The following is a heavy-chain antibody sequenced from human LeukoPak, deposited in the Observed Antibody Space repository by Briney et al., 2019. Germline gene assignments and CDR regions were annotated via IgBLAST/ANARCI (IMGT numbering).Heavy chain of an antibody. V-gene: IGHV4-30-2*01. CDR1: GGSISSGGYY. D-gene: IGHD4-17*01. CDR3: ARVSHDYGDYVVDY. J-gene: IGHJ4*02. Sequence: PSEPLSLTCTVSGGSISSGGYYWSWIRQPPGKGLEWIGYIYHSGSTYYNPSLKSRVTISVDRSKNQFSLKLSSVTAADTAVYYCARVSHDYGDYVVDYWGQGTLVTVSS. CDR2: IYHSGST.